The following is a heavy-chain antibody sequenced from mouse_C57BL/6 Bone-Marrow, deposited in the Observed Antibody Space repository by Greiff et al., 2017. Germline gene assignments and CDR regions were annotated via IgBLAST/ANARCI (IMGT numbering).Heavy chain of an antibody. CDR2: INPSNGGT. CDR1: GYTFTSYW. CDR3: ARSDYLLWAL. D-gene: IGHD2-1*01. J-gene: IGHJ2*01. Sequence: QVHVKQPGTELVKPGASVKLSCKASGYTFTSYWMSWVKQRPGQGLEWIGNINPSNGGTNYNEKFKSKATLTVDKSSSTAYMQLSSLTSEDSAVYNCARSDYLLWALWGQGTTLTVSS. V-gene: IGHV1-53*01.